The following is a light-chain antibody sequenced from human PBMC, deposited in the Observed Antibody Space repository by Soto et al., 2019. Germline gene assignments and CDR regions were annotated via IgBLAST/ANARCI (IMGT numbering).Light chain of an antibody. CDR1: QSISSN. Sequence: EILMRQSPATLSVSPGERATLSCRASQSISSNLAWYHHKPGQAPRLLIHDAFTRATGIPARFSGSGSGTEFALTIGSLQSEDFAVYYCQQYDSWPETFGQGTKVDIK. CDR2: DAF. J-gene: IGKJ1*01. V-gene: IGKV3-15*01. CDR3: QQYDSWPET.